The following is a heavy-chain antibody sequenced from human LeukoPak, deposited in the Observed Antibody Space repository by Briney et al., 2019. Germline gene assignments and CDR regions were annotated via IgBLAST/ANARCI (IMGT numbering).Heavy chain of an antibody. J-gene: IGHJ4*02. CDR1: GFTFSNYW. Sequence: GGSLRLSCAASGFTFSNYWMSWVRQAPGKGLEWVANIKQDGSNKYYVDSVKGRFTISRDTAKNSLYLQMNSLRAEDTAIYFCARDVWAYYDSWSGYSDFWGQGTLVTVSS. V-gene: IGHV3-7*05. CDR2: IKQDGSNK. D-gene: IGHD3-3*01. CDR3: ARDVWAYYDSWSGYSDF.